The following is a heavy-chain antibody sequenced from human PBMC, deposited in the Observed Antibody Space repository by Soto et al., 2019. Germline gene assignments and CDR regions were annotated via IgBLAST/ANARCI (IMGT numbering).Heavy chain of an antibody. J-gene: IGHJ6*02. Sequence: GGSLRLSCAASGFTFSSYAMHWVRQAPGKGLEWVAVISYDGSNKYYADSVKGRFTISRDNSKNTLYLQMNSLRAEDTAVYYCARGTGGDYYYYGMDVWGQGTTVTVSS. D-gene: IGHD3-10*01. CDR1: GFTFSSYA. CDR2: ISYDGSNK. CDR3: ARGTGGDYYYYGMDV. V-gene: IGHV3-30-3*01.